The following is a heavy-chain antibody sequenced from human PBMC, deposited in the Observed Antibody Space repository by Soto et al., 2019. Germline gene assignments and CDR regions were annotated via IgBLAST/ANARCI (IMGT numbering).Heavy chain of an antibody. V-gene: IGHV4-59*01. Sequence: SETLSLTCTVSCGSISSNYWTWIRQPPGKGLEWIGYVYNSGSTNYNPSLKSRLTISGDTSKSQFSLKVNSMTAADTAVYYCARYRREAVAGYTLDNWGQGILVTVSS. CDR2: VYNSGST. J-gene: IGHJ4*02. CDR1: CGSISSNY. D-gene: IGHD6-13*01. CDR3: ARYRREAVAGYTLDN.